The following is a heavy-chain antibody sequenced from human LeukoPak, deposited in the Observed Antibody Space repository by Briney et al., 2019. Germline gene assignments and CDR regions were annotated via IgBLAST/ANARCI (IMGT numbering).Heavy chain of an antibody. D-gene: IGHD6-6*01. J-gene: IGHJ4*02. CDR2: IYSSGST. V-gene: IGHV3-66*03. CDR1: GFTVSSNY. CDR3: ARVIAARHFDY. Sequence: GGSLRLSCAASGFTVSSNYMSWVRQAPGKGLEWISVIYSSGSTYYADSVKGRFTISRDNSKNTLYLQMNSLRAEDTAVYYCARVIAARHFDYWGQGTLVTVSS.